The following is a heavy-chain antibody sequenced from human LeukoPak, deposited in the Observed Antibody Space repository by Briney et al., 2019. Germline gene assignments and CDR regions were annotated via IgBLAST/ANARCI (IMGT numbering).Heavy chain of an antibody. D-gene: IGHD1-14*01. V-gene: IGHV3-9*01. J-gene: IGHJ5*02. CDR3: AKAPGGGIMRSYFDP. Sequence: GGSLRLSCAASGFTFDDYAMPWVRQAPGKGLEWVSGISWNSDSIVYADSVRGRFIISRDSAKNSLYLQMNSLRAEDTALYFCAKAPGGGIMRSYFDPWGQGTLVTVSS. CDR1: GFTFDDYA. CDR2: ISWNSDSI.